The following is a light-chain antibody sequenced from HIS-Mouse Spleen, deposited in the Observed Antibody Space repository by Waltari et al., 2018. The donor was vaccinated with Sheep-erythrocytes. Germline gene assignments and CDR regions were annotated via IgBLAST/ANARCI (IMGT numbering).Light chain of an antibody. CDR1: SSYVGSYTL. J-gene: IGLJ3*02. CDR2: EGS. Sequence: QSALTQPASVSGSPGQSITIPCTGTSSYVGSYTLFSWYQQHPGKAPKLMIYEGSKRPSGVSNRFSGSKSGNTASLTISGLQAEDEADYYCCSYAGSSTPWVFGGGTKLTVL. CDR3: CSYAGSSTPWV. V-gene: IGLV2-23*01.